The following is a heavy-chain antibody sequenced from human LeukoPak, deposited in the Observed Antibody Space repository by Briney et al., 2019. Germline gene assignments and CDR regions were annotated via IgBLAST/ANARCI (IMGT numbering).Heavy chain of an antibody. CDR1: GFTFSSYA. CDR2: ISCDGSNK. V-gene: IGHV3-30-3*01. D-gene: IGHD3-10*01. CDR3: ARAGSHWHYVY. J-gene: IGHJ4*02. Sequence: GGSLRLSCAASGFTFSSYAMHWVRQAPGKGLEWVAVISCDGSNKYYADSVKGRFTISRDNYKNTLYLQMNSLRAEDTGVYYCARAGSHWHYVYWGQGTVVTVSS.